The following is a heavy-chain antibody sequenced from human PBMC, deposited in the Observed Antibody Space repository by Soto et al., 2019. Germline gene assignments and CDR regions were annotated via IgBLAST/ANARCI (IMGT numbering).Heavy chain of an antibody. Sequence: GSLRLSCTTAGFTFGDYAMSWSRQAPGKGLEWVGVIRSKAYGGTTDYAASVKGRFTISRDDSKSIAYLQMNSLKSEDTGVYYCTKYTYTSRYAYYGMDVWGHGTTVTVSS. J-gene: IGHJ6*02. CDR1: GFTFGDYA. CDR3: TKYTYTSRYAYYGMDV. D-gene: IGHD6-13*01. V-gene: IGHV3-49*03. CDR2: IRSKAYGGTT.